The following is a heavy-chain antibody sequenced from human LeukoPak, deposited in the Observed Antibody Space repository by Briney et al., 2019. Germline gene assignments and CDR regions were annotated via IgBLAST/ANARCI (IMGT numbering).Heavy chain of an antibody. D-gene: IGHD3-22*01. CDR2: IYYSGST. J-gene: IGHJ4*02. CDR3: ARVFHYYDSSGCFDY. CDR1: GGSISSHY. V-gene: IGHV4-59*11. Sequence: SETLSLTCTVSGGSISSHYWSWVRQPPGKGLEWIGYIYYSGSTNYNPSLKSRVTISVDTSKNQFSLKLSSVTAADTAVYYCARVFHYYDSSGCFDYWGQGTLVTVSS.